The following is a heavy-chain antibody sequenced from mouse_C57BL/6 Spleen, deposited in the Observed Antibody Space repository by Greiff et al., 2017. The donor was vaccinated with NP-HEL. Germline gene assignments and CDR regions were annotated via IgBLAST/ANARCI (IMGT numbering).Heavy chain of an antibody. V-gene: IGHV2-2*01. J-gene: IGHJ2*01. CDR2: IWSGGST. D-gene: IGHD2-2*01. CDR1: GFSLPSYG. CDR3: ARGYYGYDSLFDY. Sequence: QVQLQQSGPGLVQPSQSLSITCTVSGFSLPSYGVHWVRQSPGKGLEWLGVIWSGGSTDYNAAFISRLTISKDNSKSQVFFNMNSLQADDTDIYYCARGYYGYDSLFDYWGQGTTLTVSS.